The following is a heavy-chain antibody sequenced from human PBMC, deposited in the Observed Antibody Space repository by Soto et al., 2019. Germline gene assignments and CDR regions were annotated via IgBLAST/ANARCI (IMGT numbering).Heavy chain of an antibody. CDR3: ARVGQYCLYTSCSEGNWFGT. D-gene: IGHD2-2*01. J-gene: IGHJ5*02. Sequence: ASVKVSCKASGYTFTGYYIHWVRQAPGQGLEWMGWISPNSGATNYARKFQGWVTMTRDTSISTAYMELRRLTSDDTAVYYCARVGQYCLYTSCSEGNWFGTWGQGTPVTVS. V-gene: IGHV1-2*04. CDR1: GYTFTGYY. CDR2: ISPNSGAT.